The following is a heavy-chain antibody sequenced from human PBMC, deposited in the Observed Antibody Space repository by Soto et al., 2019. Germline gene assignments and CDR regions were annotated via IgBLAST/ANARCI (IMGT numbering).Heavy chain of an antibody. D-gene: IGHD2-2*01. CDR2: VYRSWST. J-gene: IGHJ5*02. Sequence: PSETLALTCTVSGGSISSDYGNWIRQPPGKGLEWIGYVYRSWSTKYNPSLKSRVTISVDTPKNQLSLKLSSVTAADTAVYYCARCGTSPNGNWFDPWGQGTLVTVSS. CDR3: ARCGTSPNGNWFDP. CDR1: GGSISSDY. V-gene: IGHV4-59*01.